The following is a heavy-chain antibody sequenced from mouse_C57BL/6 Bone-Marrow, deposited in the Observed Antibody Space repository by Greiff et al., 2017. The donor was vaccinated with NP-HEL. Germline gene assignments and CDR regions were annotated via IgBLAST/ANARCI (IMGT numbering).Heavy chain of an antibody. CDR1: GYTFTSYW. CDR3: ARENWDLYYFDY. D-gene: IGHD4-1*01. CDR2: IDPSDSYT. V-gene: IGHV1-69*01. J-gene: IGHJ2*01. Sequence: VQLQQSGAELVMPGASVKLSCKASGYTFTSYWMHWVKQRPGQGLEWIGEIDPSDSYTNYNQKFKGKSTLTVDKSSSTAYMQLSSLTSEDSAVYYCARENWDLYYFDYWGQGTTLTVSS.